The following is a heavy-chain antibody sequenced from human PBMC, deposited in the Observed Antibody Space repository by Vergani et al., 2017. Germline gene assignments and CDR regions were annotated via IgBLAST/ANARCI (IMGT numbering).Heavy chain of an antibody. CDR1: GGSISSSSYY. V-gene: IGHV4-61*01. CDR3: ASAYGDYTPHFDY. Sequence: QLQLQESGPGLVKPSETLSLTCTVSGGSISSSSYYWSWIRQPPGKGLEWIGYIYYSGSTNYNPSLKSRVTISVDTSKNQFSLKLSSVTAADTAVYYCASAYGDYTPHFDYWGQGTLVTVSS. D-gene: IGHD4-17*01. J-gene: IGHJ4*02. CDR2: IYYSGST.